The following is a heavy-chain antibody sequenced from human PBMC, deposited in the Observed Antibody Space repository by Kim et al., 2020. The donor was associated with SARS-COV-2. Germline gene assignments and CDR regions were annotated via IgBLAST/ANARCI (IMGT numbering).Heavy chain of an antibody. Sequence: ADSVKGRFTISRDNAKNTLYLQMNSLRAEDTAVYYCARVYGDYVGGYFDYWGQGTLVTVSS. V-gene: IGHV3-66*01. D-gene: IGHD4-17*01. CDR3: ARVYGDYVGGYFDY. J-gene: IGHJ4*02.